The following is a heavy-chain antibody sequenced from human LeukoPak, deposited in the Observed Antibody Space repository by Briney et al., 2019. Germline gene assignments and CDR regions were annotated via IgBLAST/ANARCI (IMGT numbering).Heavy chain of an antibody. D-gene: IGHD3-16*02. CDR2: IYYSVNT. J-gene: IGHJ4*02. Sequence: SETLSLTCTVSGGSISSSTYYWGWIRQPPGKGLEWTGTIYYSVNTYYNPSLKSRLTISIDTSKNQFSLKLSSVTAADTAVYYCARLRITFGGVIAHGDYWGQGTLVTVSS. CDR3: ARLRITFGGVIAHGDY. V-gene: IGHV4-39*01. CDR1: GGSISSSTYY.